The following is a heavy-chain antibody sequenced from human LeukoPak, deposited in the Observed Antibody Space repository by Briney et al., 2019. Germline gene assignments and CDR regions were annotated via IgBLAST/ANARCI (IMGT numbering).Heavy chain of an antibody. V-gene: IGHV1-18*01. CDR3: ARDKVVLEGYNSSWYVGNWFDP. CDR2: ISAYNGNT. CDR1: GYTFTSYG. D-gene: IGHD6-13*01. Sequence: ASVNVSCKASGYTFTSYGISWVRQAPGQGLAWMGWISAYNGNTNYAQKLQGRVTMTTDTSTRTAYMGLRSLRSDDTAGYYCARDKVVLEGYNSSWYVGNWFDPWGQGTLVTVSS. J-gene: IGHJ5*02.